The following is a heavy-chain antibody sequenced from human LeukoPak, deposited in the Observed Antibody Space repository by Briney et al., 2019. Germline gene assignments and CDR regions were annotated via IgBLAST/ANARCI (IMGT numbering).Heavy chain of an antibody. CDR1: GFTFSSYA. CDR2: ISGSGGST. J-gene: IGHJ4*02. Sequence: GGSLRLSCAASGFTFSSYAMSWVRQAPGRGLEWVSAISGSGGSTYYADSVKGRFTISRDNSKNTLYLQMNSLRAEDTAVYYCAKDGSTTVGAILDYWGQGTLVTVSS. CDR3: AKDGSTTVGAILDY. V-gene: IGHV3-23*01. D-gene: IGHD1-26*01.